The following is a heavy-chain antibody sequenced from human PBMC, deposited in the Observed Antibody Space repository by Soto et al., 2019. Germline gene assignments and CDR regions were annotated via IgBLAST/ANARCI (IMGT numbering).Heavy chain of an antibody. CDR2: INHSGST. CDR1: GGSFSGYY. J-gene: IGHJ6*03. D-gene: IGHD3-10*01. CDR3: ARVPYYYGSGGHYYYYMDV. V-gene: IGHV4-34*01. Sequence: PSETLSLTCAVYGGSFSGYYWSWIRQPPGKGLEWIGEINHSGSTNYNPSLKSRVTISVDTSKNQFSLKLSSETAADTAVYYCARVPYYYGSGGHYYYYMDVWGKGTTVTVSS.